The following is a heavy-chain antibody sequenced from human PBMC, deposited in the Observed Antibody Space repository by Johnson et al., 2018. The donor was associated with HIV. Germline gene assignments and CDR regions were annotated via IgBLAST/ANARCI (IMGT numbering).Heavy chain of an antibody. D-gene: IGHD6-19*01. CDR3: AKDDNLGVWYSDAFDV. Sequence: MQLVESGGGLVQPGGSLRLSCAASGFTVSSNYMSWVRQAPGKGLEWVSVIYSGGSTYYADSVKGRFTMSRDNSKSTLNLQMTSLRAEDTAIYYCAKDDNLGVWYSDAFDVWGQGTVVTVSS. V-gene: IGHV3-66*02. J-gene: IGHJ3*01. CDR1: GFTVSSNY. CDR2: IYSGGST.